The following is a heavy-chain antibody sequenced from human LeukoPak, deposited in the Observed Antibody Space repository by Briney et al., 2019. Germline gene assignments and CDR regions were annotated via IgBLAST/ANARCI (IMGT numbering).Heavy chain of an antibody. CDR1: GFTFDDYA. V-gene: IGHV3-9*01. J-gene: IGHJ3*02. CDR2: ISWNSGSI. Sequence: PGGSLRLSCAASGFTFDDYAMHWVRQAPGKGLEWVSGISWNSGSIGYADSVKGRFTISRDNAKNSLYLQMNSLRAEDTALYYCAKELAGTDAFDIWGQGTMVTVSS. D-gene: IGHD2-15*01. CDR3: AKELAGTDAFDI.